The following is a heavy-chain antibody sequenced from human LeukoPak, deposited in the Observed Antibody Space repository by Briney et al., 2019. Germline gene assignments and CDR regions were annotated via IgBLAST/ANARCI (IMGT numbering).Heavy chain of an antibody. D-gene: IGHD2-15*01. CDR1: GGSISSGSYY. CDR3: AREIYPATFDY. CDR2: IYTSGST. J-gene: IGHJ4*02. V-gene: IGHV4-61*02. Sequence: SETLSLTCTVSGGSISSGSYYWSWIRQPAGTGLEWIGRIYTSGSTNYNPSLKSRVTISVDTSKNQFSLKLSPVTAADTAVYYCAREIYPATFDYWGQGTLVTVSS.